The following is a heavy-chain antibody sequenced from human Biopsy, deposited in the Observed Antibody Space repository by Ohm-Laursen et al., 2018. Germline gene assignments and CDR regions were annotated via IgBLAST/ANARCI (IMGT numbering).Heavy chain of an antibody. D-gene: IGHD3-22*01. CDR1: GFTVYNNY. J-gene: IGHJ3*02. Sequence: SLRLSCTASGFTVYNNYMTWVRQAPGKGLEWVSLIYSGGDTRYADSVKGRFTISRDSSKNTLYLQMNSLRAEDTAVYYCARGNYYYDSSGLESYDAFDIWGQGTMVTVSS. CDR3: ARGNYYYDSSGLESYDAFDI. V-gene: IGHV3-66*01. CDR2: IYSGGDT.